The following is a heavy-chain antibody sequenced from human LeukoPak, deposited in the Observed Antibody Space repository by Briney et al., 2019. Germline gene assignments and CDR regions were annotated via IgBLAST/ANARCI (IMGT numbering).Heavy chain of an antibody. Sequence: PGGPLRLSCAASGFPFSNAWMSWVRQATGKGLEWVGRNKSQTDGGTTDYAAPVKDRFTISRDDSKNTLYLQMDSLKTEDTAVYYCTTDDSSTGPHAHFDYWGQGTLVTVSS. CDR2: NKSQTDGGTT. V-gene: IGHV3-15*01. CDR3: TTDDSSTGPHAHFDY. CDR1: GFPFSNAW. D-gene: IGHD6-13*01. J-gene: IGHJ4*02.